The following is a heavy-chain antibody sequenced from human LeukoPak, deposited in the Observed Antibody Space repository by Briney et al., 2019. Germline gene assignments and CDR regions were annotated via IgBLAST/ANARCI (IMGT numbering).Heavy chain of an antibody. CDR1: GFTFDDYA. CDR2: ISWNSGSI. J-gene: IGHJ6*02. V-gene: IGHV3-9*01. CDR3: AKAVVRTPYYYYYGMDV. Sequence: GGSLRLSCAASGFTFDDYAMHWVRQAPGKGLEWVSGISWNSGSIGYADSVKGRFTISRDNAKNSLYLQMNSLRAEDTALYYCAKAVVRTPYYYYYGMDVWGQGTTVTVSS. D-gene: IGHD3-10*02.